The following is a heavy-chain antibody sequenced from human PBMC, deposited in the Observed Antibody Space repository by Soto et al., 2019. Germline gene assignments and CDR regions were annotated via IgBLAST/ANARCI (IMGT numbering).Heavy chain of an antibody. J-gene: IGHJ6*02. D-gene: IGHD6-19*01. CDR2: FDPEDGET. V-gene: IGHV1-24*01. CDR1: GYTLTELS. CDR3: ATHSGGNYYYYGMDV. Sequence: ASVKVSCKVSGYTLTELSMHWVRQAPGKGLEWMGGFDPEDGETIYAQKLQGRVTMTEDTSTDTAYMELSSLRSEDTAVYYCATHSGGNYYYYGMDVWGQGTTVTVSS.